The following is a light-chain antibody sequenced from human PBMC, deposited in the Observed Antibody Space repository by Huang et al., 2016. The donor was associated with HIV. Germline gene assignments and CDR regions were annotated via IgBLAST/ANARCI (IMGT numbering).Light chain of an antibody. CDR1: QTVTNNY. V-gene: IGKV3-20*01. J-gene: IGKJ2*03. CDR3: QQFGSSPPYS. CDR2: GAS. Sequence: IVLTQSPDTLSLSPGERATLSCRASQTVTNNYLAWYQQRPGQDPRLLIDGASPRATGIPDRFSGSGSGTDFTLTISRLEPKDFVVYYCQQFGSSPPYSFGQGTKLEIK.